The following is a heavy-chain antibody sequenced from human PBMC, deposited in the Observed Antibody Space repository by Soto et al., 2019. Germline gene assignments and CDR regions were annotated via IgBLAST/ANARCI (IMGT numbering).Heavy chain of an antibody. J-gene: IGHJ6*02. CDR2: INPNSGGT. CDR1: GYTFTGYY. D-gene: IGHD2-2*01. V-gene: IGHV1-2*04. CDR3: AKGGIVVVPAASYGMDV. Sequence: QVQLVQSGAEVKKPGASVKVSCKASGYTFTGYYMHWVRQAPGQGLEWMGWINPNSGGTNYAQKLQGWVTMTRDTSISTAYMELSRLRSDDTAVYYCAKGGIVVVPAASYGMDVWGQGTTVTVSS.